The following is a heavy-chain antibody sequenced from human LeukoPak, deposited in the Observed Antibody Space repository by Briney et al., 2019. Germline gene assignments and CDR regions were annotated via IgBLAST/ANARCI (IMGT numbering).Heavy chain of an antibody. CDR3: ARDAPYDYVWGSYRYYYMDV. CDR1: GGSISSYY. D-gene: IGHD3-16*02. V-gene: IGHV4-59*01. Sequence: SETLSLTCTVSGGSISSYYWSWIRQPPGKGLEWIGYIYYSGSTNYNPSLKSRVTISVDTSKHQFSLKLSSVTAAVTAVYYCARDAPYDYVWGSYRYYYMDVWGKGTTVTVSS. CDR2: IYYSGST. J-gene: IGHJ6*03.